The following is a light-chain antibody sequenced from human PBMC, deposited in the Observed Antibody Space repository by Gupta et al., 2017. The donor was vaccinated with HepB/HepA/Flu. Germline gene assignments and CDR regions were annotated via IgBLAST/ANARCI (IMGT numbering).Light chain of an antibody. CDR1: ALPKQY. V-gene: IGLV3-25*03. Sequence: SYELTQPPSVSVSPGQTARITCSGDALPKQYAYWYQQKPGQAPVLVIYKDSERPSGIPERFSGSSSGNTATLTISGVQAEDEADYYCQSADSSGTYEVFGTGTKLTVL. J-gene: IGLJ1*01. CDR2: KDS. CDR3: QSADSSGTYEV.